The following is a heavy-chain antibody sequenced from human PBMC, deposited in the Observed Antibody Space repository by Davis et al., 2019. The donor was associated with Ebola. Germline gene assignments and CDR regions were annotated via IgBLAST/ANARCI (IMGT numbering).Heavy chain of an antibody. CDR3: ARWGLRGNYDSWSGSDYYFDY. Sequence: GESLKISCAASGFTFSSYGMHWVRQAPGKGLEWVAVISYDGSNKYYADSVKGRFTMSRDNAKNSLYLQLDSLRDDDTAVYYCARWGLRGNYDSWSGSDYYFDYWGQGTLVTVSS. CDR2: ISYDGSNK. CDR1: GFTFSSYG. D-gene: IGHD3-3*01. J-gene: IGHJ4*02. V-gene: IGHV3-30*03.